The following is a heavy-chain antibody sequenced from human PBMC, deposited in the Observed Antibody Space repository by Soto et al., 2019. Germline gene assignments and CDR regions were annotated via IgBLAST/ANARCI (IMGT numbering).Heavy chain of an antibody. D-gene: IGHD1-26*01. J-gene: IGHJ4*02. CDR2: IYYSGST. CDR1: GGSISSSSYY. V-gene: IGHV4-39*01. Sequence: SETLSLTCTVSGGSISSSSYYWDWIRQPPGKGLEWIGSIYYSGSTYYNPSLKSRVTISVDTSTNQFSLKLSSVTAADTAVYYCARRGIVGAATNYDYWGQGTLVTVSS. CDR3: ARRGIVGAATNYDY.